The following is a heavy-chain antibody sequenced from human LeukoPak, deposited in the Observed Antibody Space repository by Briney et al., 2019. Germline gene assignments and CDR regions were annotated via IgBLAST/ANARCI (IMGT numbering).Heavy chain of an antibody. D-gene: IGHD6-13*01. CDR1: GGSISSYY. V-gene: IGHV4-59*01. J-gene: IGHJ6*03. Sequence: PSETLSLTCTVSGGSISSYYWSWIRQPPGKGLEWIGYIYYSGSTNYNPSLKSRVTISVDTSKNQFSLKLSSVTAADTAVYYCARGGSSWENYYYYMDVWGKGTTVTVSS. CDR2: IYYSGST. CDR3: ARGGSSWENYYYYMDV.